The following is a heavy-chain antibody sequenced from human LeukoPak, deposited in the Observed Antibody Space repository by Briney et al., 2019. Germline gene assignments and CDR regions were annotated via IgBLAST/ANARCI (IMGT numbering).Heavy chain of an antibody. CDR3: ARRYCSTCPTGHAFDL. CDR1: GFSVNSYY. Sequence: GGSLRLSCAASGFSVNSYYMSWVRQAPGRGLEWVSALSSGDNTHYADSVNGRFTISRDNSKNTLYLQLNSLRAEDTAVYYCARRYCSTCPTGHAFDLWGQGTMVTVSS. J-gene: IGHJ3*01. D-gene: IGHD2-2*01. V-gene: IGHV3-53*01. CDR2: LSSGDNT.